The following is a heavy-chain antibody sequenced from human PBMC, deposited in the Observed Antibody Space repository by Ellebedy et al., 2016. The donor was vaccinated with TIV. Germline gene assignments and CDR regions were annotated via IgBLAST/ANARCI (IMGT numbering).Heavy chain of an antibody. Sequence: GESLKISCAASGLTFSNYAKSWVRQAPGKGLEWVANIKQDGSEKYYVDSVKGRFTISRDNAKNSLYLQMNSLRSEDTAVYYCARGYASPNYWGQGTLVTVSS. D-gene: IGHD2-8*01. V-gene: IGHV3-7*01. CDR2: IKQDGSEK. J-gene: IGHJ4*02. CDR1: GLTFSNYA. CDR3: ARGYASPNY.